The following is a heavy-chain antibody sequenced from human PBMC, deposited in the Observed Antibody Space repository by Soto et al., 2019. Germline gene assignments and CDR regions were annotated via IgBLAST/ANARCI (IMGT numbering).Heavy chain of an antibody. D-gene: IGHD3-3*01. CDR1: GFTFDDHT. CDR3: AKEKDRFFDY. J-gene: IGHJ4*02. CDR2: ITWDAGSA. V-gene: IGHV3-43*01. Sequence: EVQLVVSGGLVVRPGGSLRLSCAGSGFTFDDHTMHWVRQAPGEGLEWVSLITWDAGSAFYADSVRGRFTISRDNSKNSLYLQMNSLRTEDSALYYCAKEKDRFFDYWGRGTPVTVSS.